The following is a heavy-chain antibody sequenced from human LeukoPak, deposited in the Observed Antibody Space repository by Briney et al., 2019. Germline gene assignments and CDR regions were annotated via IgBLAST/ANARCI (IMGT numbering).Heavy chain of an antibody. Sequence: PSETLSLTCTVSGGSISTNSWSWIRQPPGXGLEWIGHIYNSGSANYNPSLKSRVTISVDTSKNQFSLRLSSVTAADTAVYYCARSHSSGWSKFDPWGQGTLVTISS. J-gene: IGHJ5*02. CDR1: GGSISTNS. CDR2: IYNSGSA. CDR3: ARSHSSGWSKFDP. V-gene: IGHV4-59*01. D-gene: IGHD6-19*01.